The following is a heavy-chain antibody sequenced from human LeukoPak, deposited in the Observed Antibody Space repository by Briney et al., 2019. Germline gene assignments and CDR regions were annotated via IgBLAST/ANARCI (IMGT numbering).Heavy chain of an antibody. V-gene: IGHV3-30-3*01. D-gene: IGHD4-17*01. CDR2: ISYDGSSK. J-gene: IGHJ4*02. Sequence: GRSLRLSCAASGFTFSSYVMHWVRQAPGKGLEWVAVISYDGSSKYYADSLKGRFTTSRDNSKNTLYLQMNSLRAEDTAVYYCARSPDGETFDYWGQGILVTVSS. CDR1: GFTFSSYV. CDR3: ARSPDGETFDY.